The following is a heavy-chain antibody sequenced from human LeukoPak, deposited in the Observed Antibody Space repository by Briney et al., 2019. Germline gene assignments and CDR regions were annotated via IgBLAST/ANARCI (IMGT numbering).Heavy chain of an antibody. J-gene: IGHJ6*03. CDR3: ARGSGSYVYYYYYYMDV. D-gene: IGHD1-26*01. Sequence: PGGPLRLSCTASGFTFSSGWMHWFRQDPGEGVLEFSRINSDSSSTSYADSMKSRFTISRDNAKNTLYLQMNSLRAEDTAVYYCARGSGSYVYYYYYYMDVWGKGTTVTISS. CDR1: GFTFSSGW. CDR2: INSDSSST. V-gene: IGHV3-74*01.